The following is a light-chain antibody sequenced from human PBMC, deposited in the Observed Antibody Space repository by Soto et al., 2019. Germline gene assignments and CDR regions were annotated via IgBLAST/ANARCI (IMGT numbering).Light chain of an antibody. CDR3: QQYDSYSWT. V-gene: IGKV1-5*03. CDR1: QSISNW. CDR2: KAS. J-gene: IGKJ1*01. Sequence: DIQMTQSPSTRSASVGDRVTITCRASQSISNWLAWYQQKPGKAPKLLIYKASSLASGVPSRFSGSGSGTEFTLTISSLQPDDLGTYYCQQYDSYSWTFGQGTKVDIK.